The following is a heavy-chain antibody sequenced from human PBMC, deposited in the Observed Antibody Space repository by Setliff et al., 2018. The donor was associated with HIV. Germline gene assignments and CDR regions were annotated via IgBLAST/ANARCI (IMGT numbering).Heavy chain of an antibody. J-gene: IGHJ4*02. CDR1: GFAFRSFA. CDR2: NDLDSRAI. CDR3: ARNRDYYGSGSYGY. D-gene: IGHD3-10*01. V-gene: IGHV3-48*04. Sequence: GSLRLSCAASGFAFRSFAMNWVRQAPGKGLEWIAYNDLDSRAIYYADSVKGRFTISRDNAKNSLYLQMNSLRAEDTAVYYCARNRDYYGSGSYGYWGQGTLVTVSS.